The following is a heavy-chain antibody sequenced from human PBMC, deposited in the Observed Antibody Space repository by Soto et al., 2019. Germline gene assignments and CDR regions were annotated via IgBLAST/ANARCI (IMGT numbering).Heavy chain of an antibody. D-gene: IGHD3-16*01. V-gene: IGHV3-30-3*01. CDR2: ISYDGSNK. Sequence: QVQLVESGGGVVQPGRSLRLSCAASGFTFSSYAMHWVRQAPGKGLEWVAVISYDGSNKYYADSVKGRFTISRDNSKNTLYLQMNSLRAEDTAVYYWARDGGGGWNWGQGTLVTVSS. J-gene: IGHJ4*02. CDR1: GFTFSSYA. CDR3: ARDGGGGWN.